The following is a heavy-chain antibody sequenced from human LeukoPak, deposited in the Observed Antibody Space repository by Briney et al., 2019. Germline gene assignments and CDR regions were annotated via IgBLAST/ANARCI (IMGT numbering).Heavy chain of an antibody. D-gene: IGHD3-10*01. CDR2: TNHSGST. CDR1: GGSFSGSY. V-gene: IGHV4-34*01. CDR3: ARLTLTMVRGLITPLYYYYGMDV. J-gene: IGHJ6*04. Sequence: SETLSLTCAVYGGSFSGSYWGWIRKPQGKGLDWIGETNHSGSTNYNPSLKSRVTMSVDTSKNQFSLKLTSVTAADTAVYYCARLTLTMVRGLITPLYYYYGMDVWGKGTTVTVSS.